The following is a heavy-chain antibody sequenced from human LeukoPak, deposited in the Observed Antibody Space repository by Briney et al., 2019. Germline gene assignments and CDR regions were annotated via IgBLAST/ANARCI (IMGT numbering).Heavy chain of an antibody. CDR3: ARLDDSSGYFH. D-gene: IGHD3-22*01. J-gene: IGHJ4*02. CDR1: GGSISSSSSY. CDR2: IYYSGST. V-gene: IGHV4-39*01. Sequence: SETLSLTCTVSGGSISSSSSYWGWIRQPQGRGREGIGSIYYSGSTYKNPSRKSRITISVDTSKNQFSLKLSSVTAADTAVYYCARLDDSSGYFHWGQGTLVTVSS.